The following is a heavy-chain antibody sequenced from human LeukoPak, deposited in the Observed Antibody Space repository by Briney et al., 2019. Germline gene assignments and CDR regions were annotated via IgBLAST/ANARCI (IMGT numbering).Heavy chain of an antibody. V-gene: IGHV1-69*05. D-gene: IGHD3-9*01. Sequence: SVKVSCKASGGTFSSYAISWVRQAPGQGLEWMGGIIPIFGTANYAQKLQGRVTMTTDTSTSTAYMELRSLRSDDTAVYYCASRRLARGSFDYWGQGTLVTVSS. CDR1: GGTFSSYA. CDR3: ASRRLARGSFDY. CDR2: IIPIFGTA. J-gene: IGHJ4*02.